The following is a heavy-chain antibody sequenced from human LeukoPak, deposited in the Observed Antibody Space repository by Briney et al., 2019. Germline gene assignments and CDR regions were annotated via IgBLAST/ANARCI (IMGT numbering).Heavy chain of an antibody. CDR3: ARTGIAAAGSYFDY. J-gene: IGHJ4*02. D-gene: IGHD6-13*01. Sequence: PGGSLRLSCAASGFTFSSYSMNWGRQAPGKGLEWVSSISSSSSYIYYADSVKGRFTISRDNAKNSLYLQMNSLRAEDTAVYYCARTGIAAAGSYFDYWGQGTLVTVSS. CDR2: ISSSSSYI. CDR1: GFTFSSYS. V-gene: IGHV3-21*01.